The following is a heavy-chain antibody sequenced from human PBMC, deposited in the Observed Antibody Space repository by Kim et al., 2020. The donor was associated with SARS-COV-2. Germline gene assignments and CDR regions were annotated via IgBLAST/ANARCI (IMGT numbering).Heavy chain of an antibody. CDR3: TTDRLYTIQFDY. CDR2: IKSKTDGGTT. V-gene: IGHV3-15*01. Sequence: GGSLRLSCAASGFTFSNAWMSWVRQAPGKGLEWVGRIKSKTDGGTTDYAAPVKGRFTISRDDSKNTLYLQMNSLKTEDTAVYYCTTDRLYTIQFDYWGQGTLVTVSS. CDR1: GFTFSNAW. J-gene: IGHJ4*02. D-gene: IGHD2-8*01.